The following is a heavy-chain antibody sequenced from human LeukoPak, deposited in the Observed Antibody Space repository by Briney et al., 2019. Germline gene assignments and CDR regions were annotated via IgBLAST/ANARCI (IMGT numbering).Heavy chain of an antibody. V-gene: IGHV4-59*08. CDR2: IYYSGST. Sequence: SETLSLTCTVSGGSISSYYWSWIRQPPGKGLEWIGYIYYSGSTNYNPSLKSRVTISVDTSKNQFSLKLSSVTAADTAVYYCARRRPSSRGAFDIWGQGTMVTVSS. CDR3: ARRRPSSRGAFDI. J-gene: IGHJ3*02. CDR1: GGSISSYY. D-gene: IGHD6-13*01.